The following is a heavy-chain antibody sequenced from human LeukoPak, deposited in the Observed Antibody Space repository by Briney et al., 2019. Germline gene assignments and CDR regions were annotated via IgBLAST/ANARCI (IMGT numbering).Heavy chain of an antibody. Sequence: GGSLRLSCAASGFTLSSYGMNWVRQAPGKGLEWVSSISSSSSYIYYADSVKGRFTISRDNAKNSLYLQMNSLRAEDSAVYYCARHSGYGAFDYWGQGTLVTVSS. J-gene: IGHJ4*02. CDR3: ARHSGYGAFDY. V-gene: IGHV3-21*01. D-gene: IGHD5-12*01. CDR2: ISSSSSYI. CDR1: GFTLSSYG.